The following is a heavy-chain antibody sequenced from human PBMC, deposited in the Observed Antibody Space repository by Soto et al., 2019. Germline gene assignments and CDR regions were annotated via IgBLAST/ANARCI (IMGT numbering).Heavy chain of an antibody. J-gene: IGHJ4*02. CDR1: GGSLIGHY. CDR3: TRGTYYFDY. CDR2: INHSGSA. Sequence: SDTLSLTCGVSGGSLIGHYCTWIRQPPGKGLEWIGEINHSGSANYNSSLKSRVTISGDTSKNQFSLKMSSVTAADTAVYYCTRGTYYFDYWGQGTLVTVSS. V-gene: IGHV4-34*01.